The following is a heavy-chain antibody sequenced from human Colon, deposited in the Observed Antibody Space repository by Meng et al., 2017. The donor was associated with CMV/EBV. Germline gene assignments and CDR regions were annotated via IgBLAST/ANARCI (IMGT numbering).Heavy chain of an antibody. Sequence: GESLKISCAASGFTFTDYWMHWVRQAPGKGLEWVALIYSGGPMHYADSVKGRFTISRDNSKNILYLQMNSLRADDTAVYYCARGSGPLFPGAFDIWGQGTMVTVSS. CDR3: ARGSGPLFPGAFDI. CDR2: IYSGGPM. V-gene: IGHV3-53*01. J-gene: IGHJ3*02. D-gene: IGHD3-10*02. CDR1: GFTFTDYW.